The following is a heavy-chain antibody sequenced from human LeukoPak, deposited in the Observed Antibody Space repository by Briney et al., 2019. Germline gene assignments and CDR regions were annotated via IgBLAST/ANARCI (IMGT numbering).Heavy chain of an antibody. D-gene: IGHD3-3*01. CDR3: AVTYYDFWSGYYTQNSRYYDY. J-gene: IGHJ4*02. Sequence: SETLSLTCAVHGGSFSGYYWSWIRQPPGKGLEWIGEINHSGSTNYNPSLKSRVTISVDTSKNQFSLKLSSVTAADTAVYYCAVTYYDFWSGYYTQNSRYYDYWGQGTLVTVSS. CDR2: INHSGST. V-gene: IGHV4-34*01. CDR1: GGSFSGYY.